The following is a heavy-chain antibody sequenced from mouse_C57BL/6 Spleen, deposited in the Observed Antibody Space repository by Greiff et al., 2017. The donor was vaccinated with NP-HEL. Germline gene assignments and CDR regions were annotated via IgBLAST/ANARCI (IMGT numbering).Heavy chain of an antibody. D-gene: IGHD1-1*01. J-gene: IGHJ3*01. Sequence: EVKLMESGGGLVKPGGSLKLSCAASGFTFSDYGMHWVRQAPEKGLEWVAYISSGSSTIYYADTVKGRFTISRDNAKNTLFLQMTSLRSEDTAMYYWARPLGVTTVVSTPAWFAYWGQVTLVTVSA. CDR3: ARPLGVTTVVSTPAWFAY. CDR2: ISSGSSTI. V-gene: IGHV5-17*01. CDR1: GFTFSDYG.